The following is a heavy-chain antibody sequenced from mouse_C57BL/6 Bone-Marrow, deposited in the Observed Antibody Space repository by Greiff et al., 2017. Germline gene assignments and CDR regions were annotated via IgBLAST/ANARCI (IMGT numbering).Heavy chain of an antibody. CDR3: ARWDYGSSYWYCDV. J-gene: IGHJ1*03. V-gene: IGHV1-18*01. D-gene: IGHD1-1*01. CDR2: INPNNGGT. Sequence: EVQRVESGPELVKPGASVKIPCKASGYTFTDYNMDWVKQSHGKSLEWIGDINPNNGGTIYNQKFKGKATLTVDQSSSTAYMELRSLTSEDTAVYYCARWDYGSSYWYCDVWGTGTTVTVAS. CDR1: GYTFTDYN.